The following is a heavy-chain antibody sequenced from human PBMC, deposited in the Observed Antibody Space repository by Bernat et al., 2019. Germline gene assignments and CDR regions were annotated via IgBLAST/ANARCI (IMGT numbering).Heavy chain of an antibody. J-gene: IGHJ4*02. CDR2: INFSGTSI. D-gene: IGHD2-2*01. Sequence: EVQLLESGGGLVQPGGSLKLSCATSGFTFSNYAMSWVRQTPGKGLEWVSVINFSGTSIDYADSVRGRFTISRDSSKNTLFLKMNSLRAEDTAINYCANGYCSSISCYSDYWGRGTLVTVSS. CDR1: GFTFSNYA. CDR3: ANGYCSSISCYSDY. V-gene: IGHV3-23*01.